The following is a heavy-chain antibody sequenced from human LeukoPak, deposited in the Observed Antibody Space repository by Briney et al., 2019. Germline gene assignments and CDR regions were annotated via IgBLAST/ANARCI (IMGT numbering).Heavy chain of an antibody. Sequence: GGSLRLSCAASGFTFSSFGMHWVRQAPGKGLEWVAFIRYDGSNKYYADSVKGRFTISRDNSKNTLYLQMNSPRAEDTAIYYCAKDRGDYTNWFDPWGQGTLVTVSS. D-gene: IGHD4-17*01. V-gene: IGHV3-30*02. J-gene: IGHJ5*02. CDR1: GFTFSSFG. CDR3: AKDRGDYTNWFDP. CDR2: IRYDGSNK.